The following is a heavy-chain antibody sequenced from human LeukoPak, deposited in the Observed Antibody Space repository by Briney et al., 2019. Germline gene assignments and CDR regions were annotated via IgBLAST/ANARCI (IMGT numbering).Heavy chain of an antibody. CDR2: INQDASAK. CDR1: GFSFTYFW. J-gene: IGHJ4*02. V-gene: IGHV3-7*01. Sequence: GGSLRLSCAASGFSFTYFWMTWVRQAPGKGLEWVANINQDASAKYYVDSVKGRFTISRDNAKKSLYLLMNNLTAEDTAVYDCASRSYESGSYFKRDWGQGTLVTVSS. CDR3: ASRSYESGSYFKRD. D-gene: IGHD3-10*01.